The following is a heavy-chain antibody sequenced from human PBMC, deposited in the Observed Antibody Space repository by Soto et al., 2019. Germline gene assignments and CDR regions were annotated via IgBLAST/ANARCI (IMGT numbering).Heavy chain of an antibody. CDR2: IYYSGST. Sequence: PSETLSLTCTVSGGSISSSSYYWGWIRQPPGKGLEWIGSIYYSGSTYYNPSLKSRVTISVDTSKNQFSLKLSSVTAADTAVYYCARTSTYYYGLIDYWGQGTLVTVSS. CDR3: ARTSTYYYGLIDY. V-gene: IGHV4-39*01. D-gene: IGHD3-10*01. CDR1: GGSISSSSYY. J-gene: IGHJ4*02.